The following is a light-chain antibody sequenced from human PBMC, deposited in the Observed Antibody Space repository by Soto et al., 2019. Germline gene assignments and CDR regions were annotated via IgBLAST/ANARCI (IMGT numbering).Light chain of an antibody. CDR1: QSVSSN. CDR2: GAS. Sequence: EIVIMQSPATLSASPGEIATISCRASQSVSSNLAWYQQKPGQAPRLLIYGASTRATGIPARFSGSGSGTEFTLTISSLQSEDFAVYYCQQYNNWPRTFGTGTKVDIK. CDR3: QQYNNWPRT. J-gene: IGKJ1*01. V-gene: IGKV3-15*01.